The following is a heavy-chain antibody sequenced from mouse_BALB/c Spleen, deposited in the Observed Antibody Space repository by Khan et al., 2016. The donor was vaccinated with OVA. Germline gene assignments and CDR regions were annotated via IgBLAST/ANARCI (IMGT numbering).Heavy chain of an antibody. CDR1: GCSLTSYG. D-gene: IGHD1-3*01. CDR3: ARLEDI. J-gene: IGHJ2*01. V-gene: IGHV2-9*02. Sequence: QVQLQQSGPGLVAPSQSLSITCTVSGCSLTSYGVHWVRQPPGKGLEWLVVIWAGGSTNYNSALMSRLSISKDNAKSQVFLTMNSLQTDDTAMYYCARLEDIWGQGTTLTVSS. CDR2: IWAGGST.